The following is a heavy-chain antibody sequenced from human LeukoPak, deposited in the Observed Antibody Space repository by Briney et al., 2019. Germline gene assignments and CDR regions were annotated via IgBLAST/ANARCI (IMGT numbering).Heavy chain of an antibody. D-gene: IGHD3-22*01. Sequence: GGSLRLSCAASGFTFSSYGMHWVRQAPGKGLEWVAVIWYDGSKKYYVDSVKGRFTISRDNSENTLYLQMNSLRAEDTAMYYCAYQDYYDSSGIDYWGQGTLVTVSS. CDR1: GFTFSSYG. CDR2: IWYDGSKK. J-gene: IGHJ4*02. CDR3: AYQDYYDSSGIDY. V-gene: IGHV3-33*01.